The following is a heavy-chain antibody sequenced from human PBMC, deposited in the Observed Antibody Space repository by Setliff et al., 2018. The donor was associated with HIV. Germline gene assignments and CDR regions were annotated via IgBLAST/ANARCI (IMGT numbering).Heavy chain of an antibody. D-gene: IGHD1-7*01. V-gene: IGHV3-9*01. CDR3: ATDRGTY. Sequence: SLRLPCSASGFMFDNYGMHWVRQTPGKGLEWVSGISRNSGTVGYADSVKGRFTISRDNAKNSLYLQMNSLRAEDTAVYYCATDRGTYWGQGTLVTVSS. CDR2: ISRNSGTV. J-gene: IGHJ4*02. CDR1: GFMFDNYG.